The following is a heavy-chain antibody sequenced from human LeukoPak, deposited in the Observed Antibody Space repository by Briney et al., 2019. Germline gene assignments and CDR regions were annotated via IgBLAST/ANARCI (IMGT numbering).Heavy chain of an antibody. D-gene: IGHD2-15*01. V-gene: IGHV4-34*01. CDR2: ITHNGST. CDR3: ARGFCRGESCYSGEYFQH. Sequence: SETLSLTCGVHGESLNDYYWSWIRQSPGKGLEWIGEITHNGSTTFNPSLESRLTISVDTSKNQFSLKLTSVTAADAAVYFCARGFCRGESCYSGEYFQHWGQGTLVTVSS. CDR1: GESLNDYY. J-gene: IGHJ1*01.